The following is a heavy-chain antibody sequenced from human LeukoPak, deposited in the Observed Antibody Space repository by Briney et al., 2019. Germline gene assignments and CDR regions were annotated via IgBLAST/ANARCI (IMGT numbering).Heavy chain of an antibody. V-gene: IGHV3-7*05. J-gene: IGHJ5*02. CDR1: GFSFSDSW. CDR3: ARGHGWFDP. Sequence: GRSLRLSCAASGFSFSDSWMTWVRQAPGKGLEWVANIEQYGSEKNYVDSVKGRFTISRDNAKNSLYLQMNILGAEDTAVYYCARGHGWFDPWGQGTLVTVSS. CDR2: IEQYGSEK.